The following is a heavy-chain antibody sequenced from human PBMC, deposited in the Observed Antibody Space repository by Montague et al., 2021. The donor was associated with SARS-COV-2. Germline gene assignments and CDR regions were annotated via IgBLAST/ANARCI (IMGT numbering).Heavy chain of an antibody. D-gene: IGHD4-17*01. Sequence: SETLSLTCAVYDGSFSDYSWTWIRQPPGKGLEWIGYIYYSGSTNYNPSLKSRVTISVDTSKNQFSLKLSSVTAADTAVYYCAREPDYGDYFDYWGQGTLVTVSS. CDR1: DGSFSDYS. CDR2: IYYSGST. J-gene: IGHJ4*02. V-gene: IGHV4-59*01. CDR3: AREPDYGDYFDY.